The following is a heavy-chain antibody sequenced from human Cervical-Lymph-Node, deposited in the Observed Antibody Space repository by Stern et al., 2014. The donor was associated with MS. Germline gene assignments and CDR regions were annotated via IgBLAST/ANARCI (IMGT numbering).Heavy chain of an antibody. CDR3: ARVTLNSGSSLDY. V-gene: IGHV2-70*04. D-gene: IGHD1-26*01. Sequence: QVTLKESGPALVKPTQTLTLTCTFSGFSLSTSGMSVSRIRQPPGKALEWLARRDWYDDKYYNTSLKTRLTISKDTSKNQVVLTMTNMYPVDTATYYCARVTLNSGSSLDYWGQGTLVTVSS. CDR1: GFSLSTSGMS. CDR2: RDWYDDK. J-gene: IGHJ4*02.